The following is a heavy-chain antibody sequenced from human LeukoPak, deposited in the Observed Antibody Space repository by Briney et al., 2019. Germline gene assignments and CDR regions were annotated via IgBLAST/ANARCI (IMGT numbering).Heavy chain of an antibody. D-gene: IGHD2-15*01. CDR1: GFTFNSYA. J-gene: IGHJ4*02. CDR3: AKDAGYCSGASCYFDY. V-gene: IGHV3-23*01. CDR2: TRGGGTST. Sequence: PGGSLRLSCAASGFTFNSYAMNWVRQAPGKGLEWVSATRGGGTSTYYADSVKGRFSISRDNSKSTLYLQMSSLRAEDTAVYYCAKDAGYCSGASCYFDYWGQGTLVTVSS.